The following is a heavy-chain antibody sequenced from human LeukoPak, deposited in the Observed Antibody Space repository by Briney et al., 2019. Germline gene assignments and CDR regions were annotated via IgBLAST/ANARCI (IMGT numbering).Heavy chain of an antibody. Sequence: GGSLRLSCAASGFTFSSYSMNWVRQAPGKGLEWVSSISSSSSYIYYADSVNCPFTISRDNANTSLYLQMNSLLAEDTAVYYCAGPVIVVVPAAIDYYGMDVWGQGTTVTVSS. V-gene: IGHV3-21*01. CDR3: AGPVIVVVPAAIDYYGMDV. J-gene: IGHJ6*02. CDR2: ISSSSSYI. D-gene: IGHD2-2*02. CDR1: GFTFSSYS.